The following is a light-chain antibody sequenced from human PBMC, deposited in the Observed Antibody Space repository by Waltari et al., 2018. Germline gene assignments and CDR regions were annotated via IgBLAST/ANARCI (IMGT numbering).Light chain of an antibody. CDR3: QHYNDWRPLT. CDR1: QSVSCF. V-gene: IGKV3-15*01. CDR2: GAS. J-gene: IGKJ4*01. Sequence: EVVITQSPATLSVSPGERATLSCRASQSVSCFVAWFHQKPGQAPRILTSGASTSATGIPVRFSGSLSETEFTLTISNLQSEYFAVYIWQHYNDWRPLTFGGGTKVEIK.